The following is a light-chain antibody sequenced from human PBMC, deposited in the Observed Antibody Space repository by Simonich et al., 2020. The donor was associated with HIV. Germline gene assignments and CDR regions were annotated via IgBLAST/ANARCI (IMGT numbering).Light chain of an antibody. CDR2: WGS. CDR1: QSVLYSSNNKNY. J-gene: IGKJ1*01. V-gene: IGKV4-1*01. CDR3: QQYYSTPRT. Sequence: DIVMTQSPDSLAVSLGERATINCKSSQSVLYSSNNKNYLVWYQQKPGQPPKFLIYWGSTRESGVPDRFSGSGSGTDFTLTISSLQAEDVAVYYCQQYYSTPRTFGQGTKVEIK.